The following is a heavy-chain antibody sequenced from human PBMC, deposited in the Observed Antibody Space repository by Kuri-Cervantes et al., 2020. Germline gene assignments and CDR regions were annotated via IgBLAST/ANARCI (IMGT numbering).Heavy chain of an antibody. V-gene: IGHV3-33*01. Sequence: LSLTCAASGFTFSSYGMHWVRQAPGKGLEWVAVIWYDGSNKYYADSVKGRFTISRDNSKNTLYLQMNSLRGEDTAIYYCARGLVVVTAKDYFDYWGQGTLVTVSS. D-gene: IGHD2-21*02. CDR3: ARGLVVVTAKDYFDY. CDR2: IWYDGSNK. CDR1: GFTFSSYG. J-gene: IGHJ4*02.